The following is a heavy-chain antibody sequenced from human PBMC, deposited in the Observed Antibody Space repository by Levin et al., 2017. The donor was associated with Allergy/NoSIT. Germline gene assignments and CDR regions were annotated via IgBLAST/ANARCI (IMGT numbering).Heavy chain of an antibody. D-gene: IGHD6-13*01. J-gene: IGHJ5*02. CDR3: ARDQSSTWYGGWFDP. CDR1: GFSFSNYA. V-gene: IGHV3-23*01. CDR2: ISGSGGTR. Sequence: PGGSLRLSCAASGFSFSNYAMSWVRQTPGKGLEWVSAISGSGGTREYADSVKGRFTISRDNSKNTVFLQMKSLRVDDTALYFCARDQSSTWYGGWFDPWGQGTLVTVSS.